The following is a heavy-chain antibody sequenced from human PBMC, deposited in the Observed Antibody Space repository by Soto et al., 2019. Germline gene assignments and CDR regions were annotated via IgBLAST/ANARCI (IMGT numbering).Heavy chain of an antibody. V-gene: IGHV3-33*01. CDR2: IWYDGSNK. CDR1: GFTFSSYG. Sequence: TGGSLRLSCAASGFTFSSYGMHWVRQAPGKGLEWVAVIWYDGSNKYYADSVKGRFTISRDNSKNTLYLQMNSLRAEDTAVYYCARDLGGIAARPGYYYYGMDVWGQGTTVTISS. CDR3: ARDLGGIAARPGYYYYGMDV. D-gene: IGHD6-6*01. J-gene: IGHJ6*02.